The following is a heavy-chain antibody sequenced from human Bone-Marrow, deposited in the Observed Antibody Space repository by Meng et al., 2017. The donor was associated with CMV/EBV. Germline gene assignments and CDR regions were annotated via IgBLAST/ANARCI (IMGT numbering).Heavy chain of an antibody. CDR2: IDGSGRRT. CDR1: GFTFISYA. J-gene: IGHJ3*02. Sequence: GESLKISCAASGFTFISYAMTWVRQAPGKGLEWVASIDGSGRRTYYADSVKGRFTISRDNSKNTLSLQMNSLRAEDTAVYYCTKDGGYSRSNNWYAAFEIWGQGTMVTVSS. V-gene: IGHV3-23*01. CDR3: TKDGGYSRSNNWYAAFEI. D-gene: IGHD2-2*01.